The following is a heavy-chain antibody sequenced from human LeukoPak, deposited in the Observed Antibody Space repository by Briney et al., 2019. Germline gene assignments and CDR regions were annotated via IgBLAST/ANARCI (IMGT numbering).Heavy chain of an antibody. V-gene: IGHV4-39*07. Sequence: SETLSLTCTVSGGSISSSKYYWGWIRQPPGKGLEWIGTIFNSGSTHYNPSLKSRVTISVDTSKNQFSLNLRSVTSADTAVYFCTRVSIHGDSDYWGQGTLVTVSS. CDR3: TRVSIHGDSDY. J-gene: IGHJ4*02. CDR1: GGSISSSKYY. CDR2: IFNSGST.